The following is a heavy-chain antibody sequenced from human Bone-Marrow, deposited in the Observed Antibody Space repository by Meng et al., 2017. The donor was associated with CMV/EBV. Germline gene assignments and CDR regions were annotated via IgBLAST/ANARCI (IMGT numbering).Heavy chain of an antibody. V-gene: IGHV6-1*01. Sequence: VSSNSAAWNWIRQSPSRGLEWLGRTYYKSKWYNDYAVSVKSRITINPDTSKNQFSLQLNSVTPEDTALYYCARGSGSYYDMHSFDYWGQGTLVTV. CDR2: TYYKSKWYN. D-gene: IGHD1-26*01. CDR1: VSSNSAA. CDR3: ARGSGSYYDMHSFDY. J-gene: IGHJ4*02.